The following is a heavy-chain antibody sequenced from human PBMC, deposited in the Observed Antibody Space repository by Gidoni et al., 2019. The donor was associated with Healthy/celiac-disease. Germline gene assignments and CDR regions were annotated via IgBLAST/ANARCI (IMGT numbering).Heavy chain of an antibody. V-gene: IGHV3-33*01. CDR1: GITFSSYG. J-gene: IGHJ4*02. CDR2: IWNDGSYK. D-gene: IGHD1-26*01. Sequence: QVQLVESGGGVVQPGRSLRLSCAASGITFSSYGMHWVRQAPGKGLEWVAVIWNDGSYKYYADSVNGRFTISRDNSKKTLYLQMNSLRAEDTAMYYCARAQGATLYYFDYWGQGTLVTVSS. CDR3: ARAQGATLYYFDY.